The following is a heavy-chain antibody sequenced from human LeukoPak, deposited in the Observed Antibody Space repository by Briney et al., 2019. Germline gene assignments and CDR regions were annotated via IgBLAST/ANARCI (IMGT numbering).Heavy chain of an antibody. Sequence: GGSLRLSCAASGFAVSNNYMSWVRQAPGKGLEWVSVIYGGGSTNYADSVKGRFTISRDSSTNTLSLQMNSLRTEDTAVYYCAGGYDASDYWGQGTLVTVSS. CDR1: GFAVSNNY. CDR2: IYGGGST. J-gene: IGHJ4*02. V-gene: IGHV3-66*02. D-gene: IGHD3-16*01. CDR3: AGGYDASDY.